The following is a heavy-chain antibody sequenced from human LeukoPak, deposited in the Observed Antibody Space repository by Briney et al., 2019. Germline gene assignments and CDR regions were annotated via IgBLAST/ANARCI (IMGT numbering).Heavy chain of an antibody. Sequence: GGSLRLSCAASGFTFSSYSMNWVRQAPGKGPEWVSSISSSSSYIYYADSVKGRFTISRDNAKNSLYLQMNSLRAEDTAVYYCARVGQQESYYYYGMDVWGQGTTVTVSS. V-gene: IGHV3-21*01. CDR2: ISSSSSYI. CDR1: GFTFSSYS. J-gene: IGHJ6*02. CDR3: ARVGQQESYYYYGMDV. D-gene: IGHD2-2*01.